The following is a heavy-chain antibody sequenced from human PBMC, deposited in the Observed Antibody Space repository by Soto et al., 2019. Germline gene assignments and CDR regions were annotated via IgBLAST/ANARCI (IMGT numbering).Heavy chain of an antibody. CDR1: GESFNGYY. Sequence: QVQLQQWGAGLLKPSETLSLTCAVYGESFNGYYWSWIRQPPGRGLEWIGEINNGGSTNYNPSLKSRVTMSVDTSKNQFSLKLSSVTAADTAVYFCARGLVRRVIIQYTSFFDYWGQGTLVSASS. D-gene: IGHD3-10*01. J-gene: IGHJ4*02. V-gene: IGHV4-34*01. CDR2: INNGGST. CDR3: ARGLVRRVIIQYTSFFDY.